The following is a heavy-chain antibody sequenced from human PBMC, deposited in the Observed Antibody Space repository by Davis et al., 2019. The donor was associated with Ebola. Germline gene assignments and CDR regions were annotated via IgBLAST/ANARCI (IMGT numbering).Heavy chain of an antibody. CDR1: GGSFSGYY. V-gene: IGHV4-59*01. CDR3: AREGRGNYFDY. J-gene: IGHJ4*02. CDR2: IYYSGST. Sequence: PSETLSLTCAVYGGSFSGYYWSWIRQPPGKGLEWIGYIYYSGSTYYNPSLKSRVTISVDTSKNQFSLKLSSVTAADTAVYYCAREGRGNYFDYWGQGTLVTVSS.